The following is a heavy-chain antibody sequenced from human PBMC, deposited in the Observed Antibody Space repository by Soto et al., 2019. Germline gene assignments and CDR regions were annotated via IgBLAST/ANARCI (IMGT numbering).Heavy chain of an antibody. CDR2: INHSGST. J-gene: IGHJ4*02. Sequence: SETLSLTCAVYGGSFSGYYWSWIRQPPGKGLEWIGEINHSGSTNYDPSLKSRVTISVDTSKNQFFLKLSSVTAADTAVYYCARGSSGSFSSSPGTIDYWGQGTLVTVSS. CDR1: GGSFSGYY. CDR3: ARGSSGSFSSSPGTIDY. V-gene: IGHV4-34*01. D-gene: IGHD6-6*01.